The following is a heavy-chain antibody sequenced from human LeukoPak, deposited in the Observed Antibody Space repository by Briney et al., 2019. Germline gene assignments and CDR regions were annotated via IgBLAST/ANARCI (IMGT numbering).Heavy chain of an antibody. CDR3: AKDGRYDFWSGYPDF. CDR2: ISWNSGSI. D-gene: IGHD3-3*01. J-gene: IGHJ4*02. CDR1: GFTFDDYA. V-gene: IGHV3-9*01. Sequence: QSGRSLRLSCAASGFTFDDYAMHWVWQAPGKGLEWVSGISWNSGSIGYADSVKGRFTISRDNSKNTLYLQMNSLRAEDTAVYYCAKDGRYDFWSGYPDFWGQGTLVTVSS.